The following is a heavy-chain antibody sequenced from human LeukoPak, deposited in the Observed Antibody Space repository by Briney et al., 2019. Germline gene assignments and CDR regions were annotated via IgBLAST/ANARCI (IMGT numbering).Heavy chain of an antibody. V-gene: IGHV4-61*01. J-gene: IGHJ4*02. D-gene: IGHD5-12*01. CDR3: ARVLRGYSGYDYYFDY. CDR1: GGSVSSGSYY. CDR2: IYYSGST. Sequence: SETLSLTCTVSGGSVSSGSYYWSWIRQPPGKGLEWIGYIYYSGSTNYNPSLKSRVTISVDTSKNQFSLKLSSVTAAATAVYYCARVLRGYSGYDYYFDYWGQGTLVTVSS.